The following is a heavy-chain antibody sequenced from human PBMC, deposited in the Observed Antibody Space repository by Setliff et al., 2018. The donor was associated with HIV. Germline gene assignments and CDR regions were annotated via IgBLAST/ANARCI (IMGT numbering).Heavy chain of an antibody. Sequence: PSETLSLPCTVSGGPVNDFYCNWLRQPPGKGPEWIGYIHSSGSTIYNPSLKSRITISIDTSKEQFSLELSSATAADTAVYYCATLDHSGGNFLAYWGQGSLVTVSS. J-gene: IGHJ4*02. CDR2: IHSSGST. D-gene: IGHD2-21*02. CDR1: GGPVNDFY. CDR3: ATLDHSGGNFLAY. V-gene: IGHV4-4*09.